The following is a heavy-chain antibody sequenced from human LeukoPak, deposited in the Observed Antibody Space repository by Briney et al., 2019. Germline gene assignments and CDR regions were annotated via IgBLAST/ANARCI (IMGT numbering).Heavy chain of an antibody. CDR1: GFTFNNYA. Sequence: GGSLRLSCAASGFTFNNYAMHWVRQAPGKGLEWVAVVTYDGNNKYYADSVKGRFTVSRDNSRNTVNLQMNSLRGEDTAVYYCARDPFITGDYWGQGTLVTVSS. CDR3: ARDPFITGDY. CDR2: VTYDGNNK. V-gene: IGHV3-30-3*01. D-gene: IGHD1-14*01. J-gene: IGHJ4*02.